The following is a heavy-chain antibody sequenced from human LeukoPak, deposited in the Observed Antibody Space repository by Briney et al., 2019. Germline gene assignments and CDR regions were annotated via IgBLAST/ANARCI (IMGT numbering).Heavy chain of an antibody. CDR3: AREASCSCSTCYFDY. CDR1: GFNFSDFY. J-gene: IGHJ4*02. Sequence: GGSLRLSCAASGFNFSDFYMSWIRQAPGKGLEWLSSISLSGSTITYAASVKGRVTVSRDNAKNSVVLHILSLRADDTAVYYCAREASCSCSTCYFDYWGQGTLVTVSS. D-gene: IGHD2-2*01. V-gene: IGHV3-11*01. CDR2: ISLSGSTI.